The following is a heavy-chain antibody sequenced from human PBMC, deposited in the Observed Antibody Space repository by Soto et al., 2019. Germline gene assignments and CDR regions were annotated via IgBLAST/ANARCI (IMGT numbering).Heavy chain of an antibody. Sequence: GGSMRLSCVASGFRFSDHSMNWVRQAPGKGLEWVSYITSSGDSIQSADSVKGRFTVPRDNANNSLFLHMISLRDDETAVYYSARLQKGSTVTSGGQGALVTVSS. CDR2: ITSSGDSI. CDR3: ARLQKGSTVTS. CDR1: GFRFSDHS. J-gene: IGHJ4*02. V-gene: IGHV3-48*02. D-gene: IGHD4-17*01.